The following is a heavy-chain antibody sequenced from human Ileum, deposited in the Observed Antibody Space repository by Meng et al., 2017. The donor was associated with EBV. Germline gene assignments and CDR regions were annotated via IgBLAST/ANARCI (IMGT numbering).Heavy chain of an antibody. Sequence: QGQMPESGQGLVKSSGTLFLACGVSGDSMTNNNWWTWVRQPPGKGLEWIGEIYHSGSTNYNPSLQSRTTISVDMSKKQFSLKLRSVTAADTAVYYCARTGVGLAFDYWGLGTLVTVSS. D-gene: IGHD2-8*01. CDR3: ARTGVGLAFDY. V-gene: IGHV4-4*02. CDR2: IYHSGST. J-gene: IGHJ4*02. CDR1: GDSMTNNNW.